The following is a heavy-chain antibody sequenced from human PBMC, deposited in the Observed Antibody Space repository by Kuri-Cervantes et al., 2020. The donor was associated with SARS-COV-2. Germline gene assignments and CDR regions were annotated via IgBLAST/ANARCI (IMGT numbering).Heavy chain of an antibody. CDR3: ARHPGVLRYFDWLNFDY. V-gene: IGHV1-69*06. D-gene: IGHD3-9*01. J-gene: IGHJ4*02. CDR1: GGTFSSYA. Sequence: SVKVSCKASGGTFSSYAISWVRQAPGQELEWMGGIIPIFGTANYAQKFQGRVTITADKSTNTAYMELSSLRSEDTAVYYCARHPGVLRYFDWLNFDYWGQGTLVTVSS. CDR2: IIPIFGTA.